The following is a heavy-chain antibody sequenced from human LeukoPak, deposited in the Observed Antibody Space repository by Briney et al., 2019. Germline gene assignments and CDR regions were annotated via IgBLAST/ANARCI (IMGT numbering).Heavy chain of an antibody. J-gene: IGHJ3*02. V-gene: IGHV3-23*01. Sequence: GGSLRLSCAASGFTVSSNYMSWVRQAPGKGLEWVSAISGSGGSTYYADSVKGRFTISRDNSKNTLYLQMNSLRAEDTAVYYCAKDGDSSGYYPDAFDIWGQGTMVTVSS. D-gene: IGHD3-22*01. CDR1: GFTVSSNY. CDR2: ISGSGGST. CDR3: AKDGDSSGYYPDAFDI.